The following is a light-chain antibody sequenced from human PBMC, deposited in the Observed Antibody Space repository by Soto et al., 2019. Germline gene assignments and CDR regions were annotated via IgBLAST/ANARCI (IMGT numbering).Light chain of an antibody. V-gene: IGLV2-14*01. CDR1: TSDVDGYNY. CDR3: SSYTSSSTLDVV. J-gene: IGLJ2*01. CDR2: DVI. Sequence: QSALTQPASVSGSPGQSITISCTGTTSDVDGYNYVSWYQQHPGKAPKLMIYDVINRPSGVSNRFSGYKSGNTASLTISGLQAEDEADYYCSSYTSSSTLDVVFGGGTKLTVL.